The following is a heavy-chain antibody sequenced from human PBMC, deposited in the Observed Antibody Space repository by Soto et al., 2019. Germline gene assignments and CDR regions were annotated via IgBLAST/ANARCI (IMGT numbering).Heavy chain of an antibody. V-gene: IGHV4-30-4*01. CDR1: GDSISTVDYF. D-gene: IGHD2-15*01. J-gene: IGHJ5*01. CDR2: IYKSTTT. Sequence: SETLSLTCSVSGDSISTVDYFWAWIRQPPGQALEYIGYIYKSTTTYYNPSFESRVAISLDTSKSQSSLTVTSVTAADTAVYFCARGRYCLTGRCFPNWFDSWGQGTLVTVSS. CDR3: ARGRYCLTGRCFPNWFDS.